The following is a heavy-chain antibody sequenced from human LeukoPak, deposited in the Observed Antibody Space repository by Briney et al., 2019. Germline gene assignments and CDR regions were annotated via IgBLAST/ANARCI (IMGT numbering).Heavy chain of an antibody. CDR2: IIPIFGTA. J-gene: IGHJ3*02. CDR3: AGQMPLRWFGELLPPADAFDI. CDR1: GGTFSSYA. V-gene: IGHV1-69*13. D-gene: IGHD3-10*01. Sequence: SVKVSCKASGGTFSSYAISWVRQAPGQGLEWMGGIIPIFGTANYAQKFQGRVTITADESTSTAYMELSSLRSEDTAVYYCAGQMPLRWFGELLPPADAFDIWGQGTMVTVSS.